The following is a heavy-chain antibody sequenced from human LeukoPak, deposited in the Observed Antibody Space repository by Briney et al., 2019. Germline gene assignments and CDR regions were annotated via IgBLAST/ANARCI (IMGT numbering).Heavy chain of an antibody. CDR1: GGSISSYY. V-gene: IGHV4-4*07. CDR3: ARGLAAAGRGFDP. CDR2: IYTSGST. D-gene: IGHD6-13*01. Sequence: SETLSLTCTVSGGSISSYYWSWTRQPPGKGLEWIGRIYTSGSTNYNPSLKSRVTMSVDTSKNQFSLKLSSVTAADTAVYYCARGLAAAGRGFDPWGQGTLATVSS. J-gene: IGHJ5*02.